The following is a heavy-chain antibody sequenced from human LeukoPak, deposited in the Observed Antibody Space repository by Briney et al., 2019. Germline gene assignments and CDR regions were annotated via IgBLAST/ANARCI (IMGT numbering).Heavy chain of an antibody. CDR2: IYRSEST. D-gene: IGHD3-22*01. CDR1: GGSISSYY. CDR3: ARALFRYDSSSRSLHWYFDL. J-gene: IGHJ2*01. V-gene: IGHV4-59*01. Sequence: PSETLSLTCTASGGSISSYYWSWIRQPPGKGLEWIGYIYRSESTNYNPSLKSRVTISEDTSKNQFYLKLTSVTAADTAVYFCARALFRYDSSSRSLHWYFDLWGRGTLVTVSS.